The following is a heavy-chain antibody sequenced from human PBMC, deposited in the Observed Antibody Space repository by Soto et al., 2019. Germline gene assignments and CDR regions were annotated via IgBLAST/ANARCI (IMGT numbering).Heavy chain of an antibody. CDR1: GGSISSSNW. CDR2: IYHRGST. J-gene: IGHJ6*02. CDR3: ARRNCSSTSCYIHYYYYGMDV. Sequence: QVQLQESGPGLVKPSGTLSLTCAVSGGSISSSNWWSWVRQPPGKGLEWVGEIYHRGSTNYNPSLKSRVTISVDESKNQFSLKLSSVTAADTAVYYCARRNCSSTSCYIHYYYYGMDVWGQGTTVTVSS. D-gene: IGHD2-2*01. V-gene: IGHV4-4*02.